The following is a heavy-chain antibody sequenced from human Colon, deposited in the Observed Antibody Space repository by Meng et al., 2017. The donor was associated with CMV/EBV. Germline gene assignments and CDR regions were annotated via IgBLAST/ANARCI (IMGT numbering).Heavy chain of an antibody. CDR3: AKREYCSGSSCYTLNYYYYAVDV. V-gene: IGHV3-23*01. J-gene: IGHJ6*02. CDR2: IVGGGGSRT. Sequence: GESLKISCAASGFTFSNYFMNWVRQPPGKGLEWVSAIVGGGGSRTYYADSVKGRFTISRDNSKSTLYLQINSPRVEDTAVYYCAKREYCSGSSCYTLNYYYYAVDVWGQGTTVTVSS. D-gene: IGHD2-15*01. CDR1: GFTFSNYF.